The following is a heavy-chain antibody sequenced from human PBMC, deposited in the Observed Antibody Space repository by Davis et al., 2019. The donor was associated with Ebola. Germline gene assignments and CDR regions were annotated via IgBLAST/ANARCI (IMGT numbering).Heavy chain of an antibody. CDR1: GGTFSSYA. J-gene: IGHJ4*02. D-gene: IGHD1-26*01. V-gene: IGHV1-69*05. CDR3: ARGYSGSRRLDY. Sequence: AASVKVSCKASGGTFSSYAISWVRQAPGQGLEWMGGIIPIFGTANYAQKFQGRVTMTTDTSTSTAYMELRSLRSDDTAVYYCARGYSGSRRLDYWGQGTLVTVSS. CDR2: IIPIFGTA.